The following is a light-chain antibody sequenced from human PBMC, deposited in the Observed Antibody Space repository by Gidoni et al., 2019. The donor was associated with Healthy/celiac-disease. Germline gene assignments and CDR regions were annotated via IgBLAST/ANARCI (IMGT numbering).Light chain of an antibody. CDR2: AAS. Sequence: EMQMTQSPSSLSASGGDRVTITCRASQSISSYLNWYQQKPGKAPKLLIYAASSLQSRVPSRFSGSRSGTDFPLTIRRLTPAGFATYFCQQGESTPPYTFGQGTKLEIK. CDR3: QQGESTPPYT. J-gene: IGKJ2*01. V-gene: IGKV1-39*01. CDR1: QSISSY.